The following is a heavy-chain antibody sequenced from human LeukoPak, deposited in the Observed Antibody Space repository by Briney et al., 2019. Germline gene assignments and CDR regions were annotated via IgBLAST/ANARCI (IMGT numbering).Heavy chain of an antibody. CDR1: GYTFTSYY. CDR2: INPSGGST. V-gene: IGHV1-46*01. CDR3: ARDTIDSSSWFNWFDP. J-gene: IGHJ5*02. Sequence: GASVKVSCKASGYTFTSYYMHWVRQAPGQGLEWMGIINPSGGSTSYAQKFQGRVTITTDESTSTAYMELSSLRSEDTAVYYCARDTIDSSSWFNWFDPWGQGTLVTVSS. D-gene: IGHD6-13*01.